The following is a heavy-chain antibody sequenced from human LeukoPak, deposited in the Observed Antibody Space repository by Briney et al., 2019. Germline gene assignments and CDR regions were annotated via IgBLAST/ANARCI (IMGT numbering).Heavy chain of an antibody. J-gene: IGHJ6*02. D-gene: IGHD2-15*01. V-gene: IGHV1-69*02. Sequence: ASVKVSCKASGGTFSSYTISCVRQAPGQGLEWMGRIIPILGIANYAQKFQGRVTITADKSTSTAYMELSSLRSEDTAVYYCARGAATPLVPRMNYGLDVWGQGTTVAVSS. CDR3: ARGAATPLVPRMNYGLDV. CDR1: GGTFSSYT. CDR2: IIPILGIA.